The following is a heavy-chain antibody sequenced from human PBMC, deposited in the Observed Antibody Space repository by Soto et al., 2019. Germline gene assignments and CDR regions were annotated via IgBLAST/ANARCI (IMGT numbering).Heavy chain of an antibody. CDR2: ISPYSGHT. Sequence: QGQLVQSGGEVTKPGASVKVSCNASGYTFISYGISWVRQAPGQGLEWMGWISPYSGHTKDAQKVQGRVTLTTETSTGTADMELRSLASDDPAVYSCARDRCTTAKCYTHHLDVWGQGTTVIVSS. V-gene: IGHV1-18*04. D-gene: IGHD2-8*01. CDR3: ARDRCTTAKCYTHHLDV. J-gene: IGHJ6*02. CDR1: GYTFISYG.